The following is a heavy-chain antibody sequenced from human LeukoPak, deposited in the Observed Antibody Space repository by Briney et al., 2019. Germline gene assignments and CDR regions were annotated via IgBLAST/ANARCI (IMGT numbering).Heavy chain of an antibody. V-gene: IGHV3-30*02. CDR3: AKDDSLLWFGELLHYYYYGMDV. J-gene: IGHJ6*02. D-gene: IGHD3-10*01. CDR2: IRYDGSNK. CDR1: GFTFSSYG. Sequence: GGSLRLSCAASGFTFSSYGMHWVRQAPGKGLEWVAFIRYDGSNKYYADSVKGRFTISRDNSKNTLYLQMNSLRGEDTAVYYCAKDDSLLWFGELLHYYYYGMDVWGQGTTVTVSS.